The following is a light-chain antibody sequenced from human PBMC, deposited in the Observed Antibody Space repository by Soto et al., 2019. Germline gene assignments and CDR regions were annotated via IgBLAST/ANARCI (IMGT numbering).Light chain of an antibody. Sequence: QLVLAQPPSVSGAPGQRVTISCTGSSSNIGAGYDVHWYQQLPGTAPKLLIYGNSNRPSGVPDRFSGFKSGSSGSLAITGLQAEDEADYYCQSYDSSLSGYVFGTGTKVTVL. J-gene: IGLJ1*01. V-gene: IGLV1-40*01. CDR1: SSNIGAGYD. CDR3: QSYDSSLSGYV. CDR2: GNS.